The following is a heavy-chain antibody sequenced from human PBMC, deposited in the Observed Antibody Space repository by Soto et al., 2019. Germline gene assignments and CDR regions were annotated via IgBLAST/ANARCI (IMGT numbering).Heavy chain of an antibody. CDR2: MYYSGSK. Sequence: QVQLQESGPGLVKPLETLSLSCTVSGDSISSSSSYYWGWIRQPPGKGLEWIANMYYSGSKYYNPSLKRRVTISLETSENQFSLKLSSVTAADTAVYYCARIKIVGILTYYIDVWGKGTPVTVSS. CDR1: GDSISSSSSYY. CDR3: ARIKIVGILTYYIDV. J-gene: IGHJ6*03. V-gene: IGHV4-39*01. D-gene: IGHD3-3*01.